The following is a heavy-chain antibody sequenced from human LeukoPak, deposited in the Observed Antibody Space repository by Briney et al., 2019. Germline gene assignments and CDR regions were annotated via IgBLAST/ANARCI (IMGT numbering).Heavy chain of an antibody. Sequence: GGSLRLSCVVSGLTFSSYWMSWVRQAPGKGLEWVANIKQDGSEKYYVDSVKGRFTISRDNAKNSLYLQMNNLRAEDTVVYYCARAGRWFPLDYWGQGTLVTVSS. CDR2: IKQDGSEK. V-gene: IGHV3-7*01. J-gene: IGHJ4*02. D-gene: IGHD3-10*01. CDR3: ARAGRWFPLDY. CDR1: GLTFSSYW.